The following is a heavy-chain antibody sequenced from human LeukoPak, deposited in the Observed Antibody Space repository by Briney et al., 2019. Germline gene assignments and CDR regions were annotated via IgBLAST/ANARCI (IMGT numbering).Heavy chain of an antibody. CDR1: GFTFSSYW. D-gene: IGHD6-19*01. J-gene: IGHJ4*02. CDR2: ISGSGGST. V-gene: IGHV3-23*01. Sequence: GGSLRLSCAASGFTFSSYWMSWVRQAPGKGLEWVSVISGSGGSTYSAESVKGRFTISRDNSKSTLYLQINNLRVEDTAVYYCAKGPRASGWTYFDYWGQGTLVTVSS. CDR3: AKGPRASGWTYFDY.